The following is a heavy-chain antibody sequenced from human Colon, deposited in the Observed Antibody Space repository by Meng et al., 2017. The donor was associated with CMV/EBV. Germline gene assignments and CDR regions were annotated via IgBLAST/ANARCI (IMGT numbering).Heavy chain of an antibody. CDR2: INPRSGST. D-gene: IGHD3-9*01. CDR1: GYTFSNYY. CDR3: ATSRGQDLRYFDWLLYGDYFDY. Sequence: ASVKVSCKASGYTFSNYYIHWVRQAPGQGLEWMGLINPRSGSTGYLHKFQGRVTITTDESTSTAYMELSSLRSEDTAVYYCATSRGQDLRYFDWLLYGDYFDYWGQGTLVTVSS. J-gene: IGHJ4*02. V-gene: IGHV1-46*01.